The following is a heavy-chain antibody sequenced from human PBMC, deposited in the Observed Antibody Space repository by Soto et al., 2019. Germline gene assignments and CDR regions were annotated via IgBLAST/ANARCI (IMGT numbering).Heavy chain of an antibody. V-gene: IGHV3-64*01. CDR2: ISSNGGIT. D-gene: IGHD4-17*01. J-gene: IGHJ3*02. CDR1: GFTFSRYT. Sequence: EVQLVESGGGLVQRGGSLRLSCAASGFTFSRYTMNWVRQAPGKGLEYVSGISSNGGITDYASSVQGRFSISRDNSKNTLYLQMGSLRVDDMAVYYCARDAYGENDAFDIWGQGTMVTVSS. CDR3: ARDAYGENDAFDI.